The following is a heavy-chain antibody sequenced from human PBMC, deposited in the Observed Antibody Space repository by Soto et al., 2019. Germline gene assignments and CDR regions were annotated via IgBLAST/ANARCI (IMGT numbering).Heavy chain of an antibody. J-gene: IGHJ4*02. D-gene: IGHD3-9*01. CDR1: GYSISSGYY. V-gene: IGHV4-38-2*02. CDR2: IYHSGST. CDR3: ARDSDYDILTGPFDY. Sequence: SETLSLICAVSGYSISSGYYWGWVRQPPGKGLEWIRSIYHSGSTYYNPSLKSRVTISVDTSKNQFSLKLSSVTAADTAVYYCARDSDYDILTGPFDYWGQGTLVTVSS.